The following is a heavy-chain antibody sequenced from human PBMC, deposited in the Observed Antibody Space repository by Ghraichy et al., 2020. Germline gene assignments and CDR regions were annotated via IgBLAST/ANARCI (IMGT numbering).Heavy chain of an antibody. Sequence: GGSLRLSCVGSGFTFSRSAMHWVRQAPGKGLEWLALISYDGSHKFYADSVKDRFIISRDNSKSMVYLQMNSLRPEDTAIYYCAKDLGTGSYVEGPDYWGQGTLVTVSS. D-gene: IGHD3-10*01. CDR3: AKDLGTGSYVEGPDY. CDR1: GFTFSRSA. V-gene: IGHV3-30-3*01. J-gene: IGHJ4*02. CDR2: ISYDGSHK.